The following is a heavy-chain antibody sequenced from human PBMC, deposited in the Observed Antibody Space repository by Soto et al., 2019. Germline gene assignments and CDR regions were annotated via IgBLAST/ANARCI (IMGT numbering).Heavy chain of an antibody. Sequence: SETLSLTCAVYGGSFSGYYWSWIRQPPGKGLEWIGEINHSGSTNYNPSLKSRVTISVDTSKNQFSLKLSSVTAADTAVYYCARRGIAVAGDYYYYYMDVWGKGTKVTVSS. CDR1: GGSFSGYY. V-gene: IGHV4-34*01. CDR2: INHSGST. CDR3: ARRGIAVAGDYYYYYMDV. D-gene: IGHD6-19*01. J-gene: IGHJ6*03.